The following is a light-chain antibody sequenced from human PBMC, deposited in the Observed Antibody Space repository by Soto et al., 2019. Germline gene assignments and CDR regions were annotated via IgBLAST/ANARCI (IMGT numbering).Light chain of an antibody. Sequence: EIVMTQSPATPSVSPGERATLSCRASQSINSNLAWYQQKPGQAPRPLIYGASTRATGIPDRFSGSGSETEFTLIISSLQSEDSAIYYCQQYNNWPRTFGQGTKVDIK. J-gene: IGKJ1*01. V-gene: IGKV3-15*01. CDR3: QQYNNWPRT. CDR1: QSINSN. CDR2: GAS.